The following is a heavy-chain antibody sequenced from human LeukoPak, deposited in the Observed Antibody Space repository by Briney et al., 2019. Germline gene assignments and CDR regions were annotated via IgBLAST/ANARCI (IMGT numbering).Heavy chain of an antibody. D-gene: IGHD2-15*01. CDR2: INPNSGDT. Sequence: AASVKVSCKASGYTFTGYYMHWVRQAPGQGLEWMGWINPNSGDTNYAQKFQGRVTMTRDTSSSTAYMDLSRLRSDDTAVYYCARDGEFVCSGGSCYRYYYYYYYMDVWGKGTTVTISS. CDR1: GYTFTGYY. J-gene: IGHJ6*03. CDR3: ARDGEFVCSGGSCYRYYYYYYYMDV. V-gene: IGHV1-2*02.